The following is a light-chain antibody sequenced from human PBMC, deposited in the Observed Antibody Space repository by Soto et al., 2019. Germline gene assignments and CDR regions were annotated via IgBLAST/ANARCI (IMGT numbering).Light chain of an antibody. J-gene: IGKJ5*01. CDR1: QSFSSNY. Sequence: EIVLTQSPGTLSLSPGERATLSCRAGQSFSSNYLAWYQQRPGQAPRLLIYGASSRATGIPDRFSGSGSGTDFTLTITRLEPEDFAVYYCQQYGSSPVTFGQGTRLEIK. V-gene: IGKV3-20*01. CDR3: QQYGSSPVT. CDR2: GAS.